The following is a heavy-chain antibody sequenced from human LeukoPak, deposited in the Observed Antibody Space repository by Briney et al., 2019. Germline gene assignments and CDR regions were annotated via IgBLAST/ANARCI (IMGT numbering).Heavy chain of an antibody. J-gene: IGHJ4*02. CDR3: ARYTVTRGAY. CDR1: GGSISSSSYY. D-gene: IGHD4-11*01. V-gene: IGHV4-39*01. CDR2: IYYSGST. Sequence: PSETLSLTCTVSGGSISSSSYYWGWIRQPPGKGLEWIGSIYYSGSTYYNPSLKSRVTISVDTSKNQFSLKLSSVTAADTAVYYCARYTVTRGAYWGQGTLVTVSS.